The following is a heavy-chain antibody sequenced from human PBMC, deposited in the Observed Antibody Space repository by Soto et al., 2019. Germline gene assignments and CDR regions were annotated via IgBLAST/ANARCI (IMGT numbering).Heavy chain of an antibody. CDR3: ARTNDFWSGYPDAFDI. J-gene: IGHJ3*02. CDR2: ISANSGNT. D-gene: IGHD3-3*01. CDR1: GYTFTSYG. Sequence: ASVKVSCKASGYTFTSYGISWVRQAPGQGLEWMGWISANSGNTSYAQKLQGRVTMTTNTSISTAYMELSSLRSEDTAVYYCARTNDFWSGYPDAFDIWGQGTMVTVSS. V-gene: IGHV1-18*01.